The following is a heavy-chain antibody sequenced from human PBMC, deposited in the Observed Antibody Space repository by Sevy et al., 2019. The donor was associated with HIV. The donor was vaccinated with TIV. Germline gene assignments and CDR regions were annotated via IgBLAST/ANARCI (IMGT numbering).Heavy chain of an antibody. CDR1: GFTFRTFA. D-gene: IGHD3-3*01. CDR3: AKDLRPNLLYNDLWSGSSGMDV. Sequence: GGSLRLSCAASGFTFRTFAMSWVRQAPGKGLQWVSSISDTGTSTYYADSVEGCFTISRDNSKKRLDLQMTSLRAEDTALYYCAKDLRPNLLYNDLWSGSSGMDVWGQGTTVTVSS. J-gene: IGHJ6*02. CDR2: ISDTGTST. V-gene: IGHV3-23*01.